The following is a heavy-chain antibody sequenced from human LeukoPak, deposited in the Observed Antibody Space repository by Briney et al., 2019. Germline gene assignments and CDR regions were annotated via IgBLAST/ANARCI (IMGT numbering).Heavy chain of an antibody. CDR3: ARRRDIVVVVAATPFDY. D-gene: IGHD2-15*01. Sequence: SETLSLTCTVSGYSISSGYYWGWIRQPPGKGLEWIGSINHSGSTYYNPSLKSRVTISVDTSKNQFSLKLSSVTAADTAVYYCARRRDIVVVVAATPFDYWGQGTLVTVSS. J-gene: IGHJ4*02. CDR1: GYSISSGYY. CDR2: INHSGST. V-gene: IGHV4-38-2*02.